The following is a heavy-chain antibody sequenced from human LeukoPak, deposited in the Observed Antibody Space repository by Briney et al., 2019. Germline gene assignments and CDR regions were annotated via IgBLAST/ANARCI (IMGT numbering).Heavy chain of an antibody. CDR1: GFIFSDYY. D-gene: IGHD6-13*01. CDR2: ISGSGSDT. Sequence: GGSLRLSCAASGFIFSDYYMTWIRQAPGKGLEWLSYISGSGSDTNYADSVKGRFTTSRYNAKNSLYLQMNSLRAEDTAVYYCARVGSIAAAGTPDYWGQGTLVTVSS. CDR3: ARVGSIAAAGTPDY. V-gene: IGHV3-11*06. J-gene: IGHJ4*02.